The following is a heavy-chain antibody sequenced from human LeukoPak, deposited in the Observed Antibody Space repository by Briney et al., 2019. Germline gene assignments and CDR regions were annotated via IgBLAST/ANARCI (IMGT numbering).Heavy chain of an antibody. CDR1: GGSFSGYY. D-gene: IGHD3-10*02. V-gene: IGHV4-34*01. J-gene: IGHJ6*03. CDR3: ARAGAGNYFRGYYYMDV. CDR2: INHSGST. Sequence: SETLSLTCAVYGGSFSGYYWSWIRQPPGKGLEWIGEINHSGSTNYNPSLKSRVTISVDTSKNQFSLKLSSVTAADTAVFYCARAGAGNYFRGYYYMDVWGKGTTVTVSS.